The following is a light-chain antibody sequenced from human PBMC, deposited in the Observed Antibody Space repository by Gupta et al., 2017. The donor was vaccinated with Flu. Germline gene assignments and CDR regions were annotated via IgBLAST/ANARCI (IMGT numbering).Light chain of an antibody. CDR3: QQSYTTPRT. CDR1: QSINNY. Sequence: DIQMPQSPSSLSASVGDRVTIPCRASQSINNYLNWYQQKPGKAPKLLIYGASSLESGVPSSFTGSGSGTEFTLTITSLHAEDSATYYCQQSYTTPRTFGQGTKVEIK. V-gene: IGKV1-39*01. CDR2: GAS. J-gene: IGKJ2*01.